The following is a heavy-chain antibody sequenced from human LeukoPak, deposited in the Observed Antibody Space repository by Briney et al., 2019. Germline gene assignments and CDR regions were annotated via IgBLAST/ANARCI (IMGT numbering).Heavy chain of an antibody. CDR1: GFTFSSYS. Sequence: GGSLRLSCAASGFTFSSYSMHWVRQAPGKGLEWVANILYDGSHEFYADSVKGRFTISRDNSKNTLYLQINSLKTEDTAVYFCAKEGRWLDSWGQGTLVTVSS. J-gene: IGHJ4*02. D-gene: IGHD4-23*01. CDR2: ILYDGSHE. CDR3: AKEGRWLDS. V-gene: IGHV3-30*04.